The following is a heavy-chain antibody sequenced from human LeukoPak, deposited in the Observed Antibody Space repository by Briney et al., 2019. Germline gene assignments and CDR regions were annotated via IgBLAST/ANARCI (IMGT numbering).Heavy chain of an antibody. D-gene: IGHD2-15*01. CDR2: ISGGSSTI. CDR3: ARRGSGRHFDF. CDR1: GFTFSDYY. Sequence: GGSLRLSCAASGFTFSDYYMSWIRQAPGKGLEWISYISGGSSTIYYADSLKGRFTVSRDNAKNSLYLLMNSLRAEDTAVYYCARRGSGRHFDFWGQGTLVTVSS. J-gene: IGHJ4*02. V-gene: IGHV3-11*01.